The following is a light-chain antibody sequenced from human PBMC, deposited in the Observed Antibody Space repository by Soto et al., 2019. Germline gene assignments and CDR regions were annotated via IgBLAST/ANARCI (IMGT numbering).Light chain of an antibody. CDR3: FSYTSSGTYV. V-gene: IGLV2-14*01. CDR1: SSDGGNYKY. J-gene: IGLJ1*01. Sequence: ALTQPASVSGSPGQSITISGTGTSSDGGNYKYVSCYQQHPGKAPKLMIYEVSNRPSGVSNRFSGSKSGNTASLTISGLQAEDETAYYCFSYTSSGTYVSGTGTKVTVL. CDR2: EVS.